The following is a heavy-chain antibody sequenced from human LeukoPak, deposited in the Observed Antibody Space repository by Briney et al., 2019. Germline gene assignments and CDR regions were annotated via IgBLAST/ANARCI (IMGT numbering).Heavy chain of an antibody. Sequence: ASVKVSCKASGYTFTGYYMHWVRQAPGQGLEWMGWINPNSGGTNYAQKFQGRVTMTRDTSISTAYMELSRLRSDDTAVYYCARDRGITMVRGVISFDYWGQGTLVTVSS. CDR1: GYTFTGYY. CDR3: ARDRGITMVRGVISFDY. V-gene: IGHV1-2*02. J-gene: IGHJ4*02. CDR2: INPNSGGT. D-gene: IGHD3-10*01.